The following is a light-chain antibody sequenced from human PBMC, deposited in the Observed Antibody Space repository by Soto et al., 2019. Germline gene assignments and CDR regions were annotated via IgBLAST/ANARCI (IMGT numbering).Light chain of an antibody. J-gene: IGKJ2*01. CDR2: GAS. Sequence: IHLTQSPSSLSASVGDRVTITCRASQGISTYLAWYQREPGKAPKLLIYGASTLQSGVSSRFSGSGSGTDFTLTIISLQPEDFATYYCQQVNSYPSTFGQGTKLEIK. CDR1: QGISTY. CDR3: QQVNSYPST. V-gene: IGKV1-9*01.